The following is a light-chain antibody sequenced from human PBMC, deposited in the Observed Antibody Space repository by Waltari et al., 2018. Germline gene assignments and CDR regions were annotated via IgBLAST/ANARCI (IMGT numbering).Light chain of an antibody. CDR1: SSNIGAGYD. V-gene: IGLV1-40*01. CDR2: GNT. J-gene: IGLJ3*02. Sequence: QSVLTQPPSVSGAPGQRVTISCTGSSSNIGAGYDVHWYQHLPGTAPKLLIYGNTSGPSGVPDQFSGSKSGTSASLVIPGLQAEDEANYYCQSYDTRLGAWVFGGGTKLTVL. CDR3: QSYDTRLGAWV.